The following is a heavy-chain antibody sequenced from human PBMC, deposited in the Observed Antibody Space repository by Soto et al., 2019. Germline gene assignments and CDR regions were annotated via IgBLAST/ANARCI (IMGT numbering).Heavy chain of an antibody. D-gene: IGHD3-9*01. Sequence: EVQLVESGGGLVQPGGSLKLSCAASGFTFSGSAMHWVRQASGKGLEWVGRIRSKANNYATAYAASVKGRFTTSRDDSKNTAYPQMSSLKIEDTAVYYCTYFDAAAGVDYWGQGTLVTVSS. CDR3: TYFDAAAGVDY. J-gene: IGHJ4*02. V-gene: IGHV3-73*02. CDR1: GFTFSGSA. CDR2: IRSKANNYAT.